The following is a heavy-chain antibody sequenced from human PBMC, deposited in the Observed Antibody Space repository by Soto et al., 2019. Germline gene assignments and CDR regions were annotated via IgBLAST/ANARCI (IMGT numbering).Heavy chain of an antibody. D-gene: IGHD5-12*01. CDR3: ARQWNFDY. CDR1: GYIFTTYW. CDR2: INPIDSDT. V-gene: IGHV5-51*01. J-gene: IGHJ4*02. Sequence: GESLKISCKASGYIFTTYWIAWVRQMPGQGLEWIGIINPIDSDTRYSPSFQGQVTISADKSISTTYLQWSSLNASDTAIYYCARQWNFDYWGQGTLVTVSS.